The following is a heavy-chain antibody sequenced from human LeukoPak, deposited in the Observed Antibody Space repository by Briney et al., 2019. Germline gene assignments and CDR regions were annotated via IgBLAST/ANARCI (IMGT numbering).Heavy chain of an antibody. D-gene: IGHD3-22*01. CDR3: ARVAYDSGGSFHFDY. Sequence: SETLSLTCTVSGGSISSYYWSWIRQPPGRGLEWIGYIHYSGSTNYNPSLKSRITISVDTSKTHFSLNLKSVTAADMAVYYCARVAYDSGGSFHFDYWGQGTLVTVSS. V-gene: IGHV4-59*08. J-gene: IGHJ4*02. CDR2: IHYSGST. CDR1: GGSISSYY.